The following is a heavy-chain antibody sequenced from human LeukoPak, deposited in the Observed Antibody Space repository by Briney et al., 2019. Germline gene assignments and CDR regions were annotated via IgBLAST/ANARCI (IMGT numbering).Heavy chain of an antibody. CDR1: GGSISSYY. Sequence: SKTLSLTCTVSGGSISSYYWSWIRQPPGKGLEWIGYIYYSGSTNYNPSLKSRVTISVDTSKNQFSLKLSSVTAADTAVYYCAGSEEGDYGSYWGQGTLVTVSS. D-gene: IGHD4-17*01. CDR2: IYYSGST. V-gene: IGHV4-59*08. CDR3: AGSEEGDYGSY. J-gene: IGHJ4*02.